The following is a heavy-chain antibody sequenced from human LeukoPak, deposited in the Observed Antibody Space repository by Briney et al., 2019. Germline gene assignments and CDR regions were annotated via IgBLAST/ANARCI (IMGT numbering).Heavy chain of an antibody. D-gene: IGHD3-16*01. V-gene: IGHV3-23*01. Sequence: GGSLRLSCAASGFIFSSYVMGWVRQAPGKGLEWVSSISVGGGDTFASDSVKGRFTITRENSKNTLYLQMTGLRVEDTAVYFCAKLNLGEMAYFDSWGQGTLVTVSS. CDR1: GFIFSSYV. CDR2: ISVGGGDT. J-gene: IGHJ4*02. CDR3: AKLNLGEMAYFDS.